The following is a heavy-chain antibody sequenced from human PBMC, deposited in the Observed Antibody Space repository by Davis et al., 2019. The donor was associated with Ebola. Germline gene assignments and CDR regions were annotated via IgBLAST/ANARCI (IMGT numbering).Heavy chain of an antibody. J-gene: IGHJ4*02. D-gene: IGHD6-19*01. CDR2: ISSSGSTI. CDR3: ARDRRSSGWSGDYFDY. CDR1: GFTFSSYE. V-gene: IGHV3-48*03. Sequence: GGSLRLSCAASGFTFSSYEMNWVRQAPGKGLEWVSYISSSGSTIYYADSVKGRFTISRDNAKNSLYLQMNSLRAEDTAVYYCARDRRSSGWSGDYFDYWGQGTLVTVSS.